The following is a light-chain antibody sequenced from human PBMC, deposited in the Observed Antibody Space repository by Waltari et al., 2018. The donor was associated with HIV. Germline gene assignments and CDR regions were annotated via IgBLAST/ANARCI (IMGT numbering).Light chain of an antibody. V-gene: IGKV3-15*01. J-gene: IGKJ4*01. CDR3: QQYNNWPLT. CDR1: QSVSSN. Sequence: IVMTQFPATLSVSPGERATLSCRASQSVSSNLVWYQQKPGQAPRLLIYGASTRATGIPARFSGSGSGTEFTLTISSLQSEDFAVYYCQQYNNWPLTFGGGTKVEIK. CDR2: GAS.